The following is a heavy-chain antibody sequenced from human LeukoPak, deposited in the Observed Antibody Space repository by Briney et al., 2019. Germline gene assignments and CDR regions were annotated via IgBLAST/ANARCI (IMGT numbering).Heavy chain of an antibody. CDR1: GFTFNTYA. V-gene: IGHV3-30-3*01. CDR2: ISYGGSTK. J-gene: IGHJ3*02. CDR3: ARARGTTGTTRIAFDI. Sequence: PGGSLRLSCAASGFTFNTYAMHWVRQAPGKGLEWVAVISYGGSTKYYADSVKGRFTISRDNSKNTVYLQMDSLRPEDTAVCYCARARGTTGTTRIAFDIWGKGTMVTVSS. D-gene: IGHD1-1*01.